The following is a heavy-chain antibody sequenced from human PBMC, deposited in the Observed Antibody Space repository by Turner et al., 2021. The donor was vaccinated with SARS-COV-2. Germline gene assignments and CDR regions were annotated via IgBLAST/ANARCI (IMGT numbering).Heavy chain of an antibody. V-gene: IGHV4-39*01. CDR2: AYYKGNT. D-gene: IGHD1-26*01. Sequence: QLQLQESGPGLMKSSETLSLTCTVSGGSVRSSSYYWGWIRQPPGKGLEWIGNAYYKGNTYYNPSLKSRVTISVDTSKNQFSLNLNSVTAADTATYYCASHRVGATIYYDYGMDVWGQGATVTVSS. CDR3: ASHRVGATIYYDYGMDV. CDR1: GGSVRSSSYY. J-gene: IGHJ6*02.